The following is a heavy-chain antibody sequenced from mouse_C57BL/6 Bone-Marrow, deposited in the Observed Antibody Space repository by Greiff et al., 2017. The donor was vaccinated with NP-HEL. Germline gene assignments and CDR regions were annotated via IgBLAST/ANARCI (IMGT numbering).Heavy chain of an antibody. CDR3: ARSEPHLAY. CDR1: GYTFTSYW. J-gene: IGHJ3*01. CDR2: IDPSDSYT. V-gene: IGHV1-59*01. Sequence: QVQLKQPGAELVRPGTSVKLSCKASGYTFTSYWMHWVKQRPGQGLEWIGVIDPSDSYTNYNQKFKGKATLTVDTSSSTAYMQLSSLTSEDSAVYYCARSEPHLAYWGQGTLVTVSA.